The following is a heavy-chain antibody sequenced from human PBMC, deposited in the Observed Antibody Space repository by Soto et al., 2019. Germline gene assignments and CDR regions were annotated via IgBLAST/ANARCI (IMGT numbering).Heavy chain of an antibody. CDR3: ARGFYYGSGSLPYRLDV. D-gene: IGHD3-10*01. Sequence: SETLSLTCAVYGGSFSGYYWSWIRQPPGKGLEWIGEINHSGSTNYNPSLKSRVTISVDTSKNQFSLKLSSVTAADTAVYYCARGFYYGSGSLPYRLDVWGQGTPVTVSS. J-gene: IGHJ6*02. CDR2: INHSGST. V-gene: IGHV4-34*01. CDR1: GGSFSGYY.